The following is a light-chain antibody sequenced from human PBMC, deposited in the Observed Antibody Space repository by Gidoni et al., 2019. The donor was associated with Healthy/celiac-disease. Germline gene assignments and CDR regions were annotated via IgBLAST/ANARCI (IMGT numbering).Light chain of an antibody. CDR3: QQYNSYSSRT. CDR2: KAS. V-gene: IGKV1-5*03. J-gene: IGKJ1*01. Sequence: DIPMTQSPSTLSASVGDRVTITCRASQSISSWLAWNQQKPGKAPKLLIYKASSLESGVPSRFSGSGSGTEFTLTISSLQPDDFATYYCQQYNSYSSRTFGQGTKVEIK. CDR1: QSISSW.